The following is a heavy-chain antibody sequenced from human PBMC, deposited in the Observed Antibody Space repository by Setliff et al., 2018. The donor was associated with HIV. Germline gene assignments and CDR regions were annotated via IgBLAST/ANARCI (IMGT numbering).Heavy chain of an antibody. Sequence: SETLSLTCTVSDDSMTSNYWSWIRQPPGKGLEWIGYIYYSGSTNYNPSLKSRVTISVDTSTNQFSLKLSSVTAADTAVYYCARVGYYDSSFDYWGQGTLVTVSS. D-gene: IGHD3-22*01. CDR1: DDSMTSNY. J-gene: IGHJ4*02. CDR2: IYYSGST. CDR3: ARVGYYDSSFDY. V-gene: IGHV4-59*12.